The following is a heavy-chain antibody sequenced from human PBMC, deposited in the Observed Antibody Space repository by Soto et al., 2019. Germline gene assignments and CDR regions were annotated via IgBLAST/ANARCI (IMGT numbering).Heavy chain of an antibody. CDR3: ASEHSGYDHGEYYYHGVDV. D-gene: IGHD5-12*01. V-gene: IGHV3-23*01. CDR1: GFSFGNYA. Sequence: EVQLRQSGGGVVQPGGSLRLSCVASGFSFGNYAMTWVRQAPGKGLEWVSGISSSGDGTYYADSVKDRFRVSRDKSTSTVHLQLSSLRAADTAVYYCASEHSGYDHGEYYYHGVDVWGQGTTVTVSS. J-gene: IGHJ6*02. CDR2: ISSSGDGT.